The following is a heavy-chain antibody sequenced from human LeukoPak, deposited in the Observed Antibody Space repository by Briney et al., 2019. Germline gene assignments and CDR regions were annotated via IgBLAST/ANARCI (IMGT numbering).Heavy chain of an antibody. J-gene: IGHJ4*02. Sequence: PGGSLRLSCAASGFTFSSYSMNWVRQAPGKGLEWVSSISSSSSYIYYADSVKGRFTISRDNAKNSLYLQMNSLRAEDTAVYYCARDPGGFGELRVYWGQGTLVTVSS. D-gene: IGHD3-10*01. CDR2: ISSSSSYI. CDR1: GFTFSSYS. V-gene: IGHV3-21*01. CDR3: ARDPGGFGELRVY.